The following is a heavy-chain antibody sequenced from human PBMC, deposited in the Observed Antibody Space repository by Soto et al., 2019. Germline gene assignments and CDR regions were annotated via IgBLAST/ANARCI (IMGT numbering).Heavy chain of an antibody. CDR2: ISSTTNYI. V-gene: IGHV3-21*01. CDR1: GFTFNRYS. J-gene: IGHJ4*02. CDR3: ARESEDLTSNFDY. Sequence: LRLSCAASGFTFNRYSMNWVRQAPGKGLEWVSSISSTTNYIYYADSMKGRFTVSRDNAKNSVYLEMNSLSAEDTAVYYCARESEDLTSNFDYWGQGTLVTVSS.